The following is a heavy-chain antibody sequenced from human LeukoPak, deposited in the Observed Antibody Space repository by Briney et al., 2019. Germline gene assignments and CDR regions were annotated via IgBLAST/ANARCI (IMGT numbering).Heavy chain of an antibody. D-gene: IGHD4-17*01. CDR1: GGTFSSYA. CDR2: IIPIFGTA. CDR3: ARGPAHGDENNWFDP. Sequence: ASVKVSCKASGGTFSSYAISWVRQAPGQGLELMGGIIPIFGTANYAQKFQGRVTITTDESTSTAYMELSSLRSEDTAVYYCARGPAHGDENNWFDPWGQGTLVTVSS. J-gene: IGHJ5*02. V-gene: IGHV1-69*05.